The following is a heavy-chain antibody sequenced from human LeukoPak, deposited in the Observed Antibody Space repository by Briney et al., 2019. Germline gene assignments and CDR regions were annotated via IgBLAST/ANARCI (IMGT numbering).Heavy chain of an antibody. CDR1: GGSISSSRYY. D-gene: IGHD3-22*01. CDR3: ASTPLVYYDSSGLFDY. V-gene: IGHV4-39*07. J-gene: IGHJ4*02. CDR2: IYYSGST. Sequence: SETLSLTCTVSGGSISSSRYYWGWIRQSPGKGLEWIGSIYYSGSTYYNPSLKSRVTTSVDTSKNQFSLKLSSVTAADTAVYYCASTPLVYYDSSGLFDYWGQGTLVTVSS.